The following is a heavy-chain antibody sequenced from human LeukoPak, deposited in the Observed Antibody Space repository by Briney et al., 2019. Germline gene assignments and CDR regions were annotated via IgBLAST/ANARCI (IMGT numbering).Heavy chain of an antibody. CDR1: GFTFSTYW. Sequence: GGSLRLSCVASGFTFSTYWMHWVRQVPGKGLVWVSHIKSDGSGTEYADSVKGRFTISRDNAKNTLYMQMNSLRVEDTAVYYCARDSDVGYWGQGTLVTVSS. J-gene: IGHJ4*02. CDR2: IKSDGSGT. V-gene: IGHV3-74*03. CDR3: ARDSDVGY.